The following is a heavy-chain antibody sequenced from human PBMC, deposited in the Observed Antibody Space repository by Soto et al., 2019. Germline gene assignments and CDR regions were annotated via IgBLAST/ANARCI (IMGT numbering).Heavy chain of an antibody. D-gene: IGHD3-16*01. J-gene: IGHJ4*02. Sequence: PSETLSLTCTVSGGSISSYYWSWIRQPPGKGLEWIGYIYYSGSTYYNPSLKSRVTISVDTSKNQFSLKLSSVTAADTAVYYCAREGGWPWYWGQGTLVTVSS. V-gene: IGHV4-59*12. CDR3: AREGGWPWY. CDR1: GGSISSYY. CDR2: IYYSGST.